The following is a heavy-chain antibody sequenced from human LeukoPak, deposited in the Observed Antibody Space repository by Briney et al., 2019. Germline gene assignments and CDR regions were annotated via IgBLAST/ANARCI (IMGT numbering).Heavy chain of an antibody. CDR2: ISYDGSNK. J-gene: IGHJ5*02. V-gene: IGHV3-30-3*01. CDR3: ARENYFEISGPTGWFDP. CDR1: GFTFSSYA. D-gene: IGHD3-22*01. Sequence: GGSLRLSCAASGFTFSSYAMHWVRQAPGKGLEWVAVISYDGSNKYYADSVKGRFTISRDNSKNTPYLQMNSLRAEDTAVYYCARENYFEISGPTGWFDPWGQGTQVTVSS.